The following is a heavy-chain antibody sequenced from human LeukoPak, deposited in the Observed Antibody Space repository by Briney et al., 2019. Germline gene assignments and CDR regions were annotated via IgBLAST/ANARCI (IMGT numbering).Heavy chain of an antibody. Sequence: PSETLSLTCAVYGGSFSGYYWSWIRQPPGKGLEWIGEINHSGSTNYNPSLKSRVTISVDTSKNQFSLKLSSVTAADTAVYYCARLSATRRYRYFDYWGQGTLVTVSS. V-gene: IGHV4-34*01. CDR3: ARLSATRRYRYFDY. D-gene: IGHD3-16*02. J-gene: IGHJ4*02. CDR1: GGSFSGYY. CDR2: INHSGST.